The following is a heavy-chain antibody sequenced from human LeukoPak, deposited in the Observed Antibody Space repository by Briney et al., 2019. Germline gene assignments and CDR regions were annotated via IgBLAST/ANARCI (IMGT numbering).Heavy chain of an antibody. CDR1: GGSIRTYY. CDR2: IYYSGST. CDR3: ARSRTGRPIDY. V-gene: IGHV4-59*01. J-gene: IGHJ4*02. Sequence: SETLSLTCNVSGGSIRTYYWSWIRQPPGKGLEWIGYIYYSGSTNYNPSLKSRVTISVDTSKNQFSLKLSSVTAADTAVYYCARSRTGRPIDYWGQGTLVTVSS.